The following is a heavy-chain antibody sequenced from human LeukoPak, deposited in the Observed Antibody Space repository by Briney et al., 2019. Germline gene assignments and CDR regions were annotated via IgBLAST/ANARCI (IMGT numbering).Heavy chain of an antibody. J-gene: IGHJ4*02. CDR3: ARFSSGCSTSSCYLTY. CDR1: GGSLSSHY. V-gene: IGHV4-59*11. D-gene: IGHD2-2*01. CDR2: IHDTGGT. Sequence: SETLSLTCSVSGGSLSSHYWSWIRQPPGKGLELIGHIHDTGGTFYNPSLRGRVTISLDTSNNQFSLKLTSMTAADTAVYYCARFSSGCSTSSCYLTYWGQGTLVTVS.